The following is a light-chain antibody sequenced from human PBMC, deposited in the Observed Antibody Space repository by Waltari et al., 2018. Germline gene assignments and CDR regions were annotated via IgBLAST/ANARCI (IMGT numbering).Light chain of an antibody. Sequence: EIVLTQSPGTMSLCPGERATLSCGASQSVSSSFLAWYQQKPGQAPRLLIYGASSRATGIPDRFSGSGSGTDFTLTISRLEPEDFAMYYCQQYGSSPTWTFGQGTKVEIK. CDR2: GAS. J-gene: IGKJ1*01. V-gene: IGKV3-20*01. CDR3: QQYGSSPTWT. CDR1: QSVSSSF.